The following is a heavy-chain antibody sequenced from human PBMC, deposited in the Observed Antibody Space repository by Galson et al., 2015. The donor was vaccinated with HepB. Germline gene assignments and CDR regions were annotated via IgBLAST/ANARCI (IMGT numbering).Heavy chain of an antibody. J-gene: IGHJ4*02. Sequence: SVKDSCKASGFTFTGYYMHWVRQAPGQGLEWMGWIDPNTGRTNSAQKFQGRVTMTRDTSITTAYMGLSRLRSADTAIYFCARGRIPARPRSPFDYWGQGTLVTVSA. V-gene: IGHV1-2*02. CDR3: ARGRIPARPRSPFDY. D-gene: IGHD6-6*01. CDR1: GFTFTGYY. CDR2: IDPNTGRT.